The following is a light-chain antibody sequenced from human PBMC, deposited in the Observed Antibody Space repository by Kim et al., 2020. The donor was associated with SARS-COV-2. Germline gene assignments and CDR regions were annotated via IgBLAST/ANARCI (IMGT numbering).Light chain of an antibody. Sequence: KVPISCSGSISNIGNNYLSWYQQLPGTAPKLLIYDNNKRPSGIPDRFSGSKSGTSATLGITGLQTGDEADYYCGTWDSSLSAGQVFGGGTQLTVL. CDR3: GTWDSSLSAGQV. J-gene: IGLJ3*02. CDR1: ISNIGNNY. V-gene: IGLV1-51*01. CDR2: DNN.